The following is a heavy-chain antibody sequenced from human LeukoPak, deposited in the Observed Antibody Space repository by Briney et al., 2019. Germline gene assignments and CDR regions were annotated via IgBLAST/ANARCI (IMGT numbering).Heavy chain of an antibody. CDR1: GYTFTSYD. V-gene: IGHV1-8*01. J-gene: IGHJ6*02. CDR2: MNPNSGNT. CDR3: ARGVTIFGVVIIHYYYYGMDV. Sequence: ASVKVSCKASGYTFTSYDINWVRQATGQGLEWMGWMNPNSGNTGYAQKFQGRVTMTRNTSISTAYMELSSLRSEDTAVYYCARGVTIFGVVIIHYYYYGMDVWGRGTTVTVSS. D-gene: IGHD3-3*01.